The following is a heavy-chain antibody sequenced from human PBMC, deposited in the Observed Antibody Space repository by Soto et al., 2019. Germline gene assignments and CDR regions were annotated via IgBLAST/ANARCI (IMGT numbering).Heavy chain of an antibody. D-gene: IGHD6-19*01. J-gene: IGHJ4*02. V-gene: IGHV4-30-4*01. CDR3: VRERVGFASSGYPSRYFDF. Sequence: SETLSLTCNVSGGPISGDYYLTWIRQPPGKGLEWIGDIFYSGSTYYNPSLKSRVTMSVDTSNNQFSLRLSSVTAAYTAVYYCVRERVGFASSGYPSRYFDFWDPGILDTVSS. CDR2: IFYSGST. CDR1: GGPISGDYY.